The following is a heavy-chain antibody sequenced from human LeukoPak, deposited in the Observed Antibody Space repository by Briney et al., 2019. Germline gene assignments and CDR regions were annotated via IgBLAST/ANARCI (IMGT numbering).Heavy chain of an antibody. D-gene: IGHD2-15*01. Sequence: VASVKVSCKASGYTFTSYGISWVRQAPGQGLEWMGWISAYNGNTNYAQKLQGRVTMTTDTSTSTAYMELRSLRSGDTAVYYCAREWWYPGTASAYYYGMDVWGQGTTVTVSS. CDR1: GYTFTSYG. V-gene: IGHV1-18*01. CDR3: AREWWYPGTASAYYYGMDV. J-gene: IGHJ6*02. CDR2: ISAYNGNT.